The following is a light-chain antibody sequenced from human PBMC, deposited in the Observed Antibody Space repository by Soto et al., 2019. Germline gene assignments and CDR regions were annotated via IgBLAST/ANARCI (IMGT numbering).Light chain of an antibody. CDR2: KAS. V-gene: IGKV1-5*03. Sequence: DIQMTQSPSTLSASAGDRVTITCRASQSISSWLAWYQQKPGKAPKLLIYKASSLESGVPSRFSGSGSGTEFTLTISSLQPEDFAVYYCQQYGNSPQTFGQGTKVDI. CDR1: QSISSW. J-gene: IGKJ1*01. CDR3: QQYGNSPQT.